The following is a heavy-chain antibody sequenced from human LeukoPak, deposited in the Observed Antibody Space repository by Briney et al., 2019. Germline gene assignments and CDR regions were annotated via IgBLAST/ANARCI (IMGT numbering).Heavy chain of an antibody. CDR3: VRDIGSYPPEK. CDR1: GFIFSNHA. D-gene: IGHD1-26*01. CDR2: ISSGGSST. J-gene: IGHJ4*02. V-gene: IGHV3-23*01. Sequence: TGGSLRLSCAASGFIFSNHAMSWFRQAPGKGLEWVSAISSGGSSTYYADSVKGRFTISRDNSKNTLHLQMNSLRAEDTAIYYCVRDIGSYPPEKWGQGTLVTVSS.